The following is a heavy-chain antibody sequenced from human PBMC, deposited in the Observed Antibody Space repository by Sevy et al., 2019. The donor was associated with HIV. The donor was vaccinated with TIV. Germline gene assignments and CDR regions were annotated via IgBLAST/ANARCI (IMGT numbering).Heavy chain of an antibody. CDR1: GYTFTGYS. CDR3: ARDPPPTVTTTAGYGMDV. D-gene: IGHD4-17*01. Sequence: ASMNVSCKASGYTFTGYSIHWVRQAPGQGLEWMGWINPDSDGTNYAQKFQGRVTMTKDTSITTAFMELSRLRSDDTTVYYCARDPPPTVTTTAGYGMDVWGQGTTVTVSS. CDR2: INPDSDGT. V-gene: IGHV1-2*02. J-gene: IGHJ6*02.